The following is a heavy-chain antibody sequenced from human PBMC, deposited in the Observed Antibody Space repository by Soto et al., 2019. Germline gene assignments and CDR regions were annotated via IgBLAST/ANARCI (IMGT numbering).Heavy chain of an antibody. V-gene: IGHV3-30*18. Sequence: GGSLRPSCAASGFTFSSYGMHWVRQAPGKGLEWVAVISYDGSNKYYADSVKGRFTISRDNSKNTLYLQMNSLRAEDTAVYYCAKDCFWSGYNYFDYWGQGTLVTVSS. CDR1: GFTFSSYG. CDR3: AKDCFWSGYNYFDY. CDR2: ISYDGSNK. D-gene: IGHD3-3*01. J-gene: IGHJ4*02.